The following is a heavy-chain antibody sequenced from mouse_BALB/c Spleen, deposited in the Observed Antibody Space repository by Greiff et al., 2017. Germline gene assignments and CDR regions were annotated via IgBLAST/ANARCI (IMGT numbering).Heavy chain of an antibody. Sequence: DVQLQESGPGLVKPSQSLSLTCSVTGYSITSGYYWTWIRQFPGNKLEWMGYISYDGSNNYNPTLKNRISITRDTSKNQFFLKLNSVTTEDTATYSSSSSSSCYFDVWGAGTTVTVSS. CDR1: GYSITSGYY. V-gene: IGHV3-6*02. CDR3: SSSSSCYFDV. J-gene: IGHJ1*01. CDR2: ISYDGSN.